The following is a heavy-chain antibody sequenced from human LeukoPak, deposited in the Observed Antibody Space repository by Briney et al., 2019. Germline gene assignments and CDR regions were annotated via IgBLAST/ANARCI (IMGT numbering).Heavy chain of an antibody. V-gene: IGHV3-20*04. J-gene: IGHJ6*03. CDR2: INWNGGST. CDR3: ARELAGYCSGGSCYKYYYYYMDV. CDR1: GFTFDDYG. D-gene: IGHD2-15*01. Sequence: GGSLRLSCAASGFTFDDYGMSWVRQAPGKGLEWVSGINWNGGSTGYADSVKGRFTISRDNAKNSLYLQMNSLRAEDTALYYCARELAGYCSGGSCYKYYYYYMDVWAKGPRSPSP.